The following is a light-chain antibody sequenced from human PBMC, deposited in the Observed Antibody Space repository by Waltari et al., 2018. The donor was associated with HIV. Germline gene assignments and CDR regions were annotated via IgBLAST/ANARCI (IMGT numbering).Light chain of an antibody. J-gene: IGKJ2*01. Sequence: DIVITQSPDSLDVSMGEGATIHCRSSQSLYNSNNKNSLSWYQQKPGQPPKLLIYWASTRSSGVPHRFSGSGSETDCTLCICILQAEDVAVYYCQHHDVSPYTFGQGT. CDR3: QHHDVSPYT. CDR2: WAS. CDR1: QSLYNSNNKNS. V-gene: IGKV4-1*01.